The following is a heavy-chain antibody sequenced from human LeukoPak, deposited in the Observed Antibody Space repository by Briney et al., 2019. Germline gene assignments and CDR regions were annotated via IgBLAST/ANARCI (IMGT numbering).Heavy chain of an antibody. V-gene: IGHV4-59*08. Sequence: PSETLSLTCTVSGGSISSYYWSWIRQPPGKGLEWIGYIYYSGSANYNPSLKSRVTILIDTSKNQFSLKLSSVTAADTAVYHCARKAVAGSGNFDYWGQGTLVTVSS. CDR3: ARKAVAGSGNFDY. J-gene: IGHJ4*02. CDR1: GGSISSYY. CDR2: IYYSGSA. D-gene: IGHD6-19*01.